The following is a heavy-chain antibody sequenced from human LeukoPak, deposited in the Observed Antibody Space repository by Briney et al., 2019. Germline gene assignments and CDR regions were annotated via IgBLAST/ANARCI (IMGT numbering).Heavy chain of an antibody. J-gene: IGHJ4*02. V-gene: IGHV4-34*01. CDR1: GGSFSGYY. CDR2: INHSGST. CDR3: ARLGDY. Sequence: PSETLSLTCAVYGGSFSGYYWSWIRQPPGKGLEWIGEINHSGSTNYNPSLKSRVTISVDTSKNQFSLKLSSVTAADTAVYHCARLGDYWGQGTLVTVSS.